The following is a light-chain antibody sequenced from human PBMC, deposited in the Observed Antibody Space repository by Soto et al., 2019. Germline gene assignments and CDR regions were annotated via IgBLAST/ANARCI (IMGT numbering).Light chain of an antibody. CDR3: QQYNSYPWT. J-gene: IGKJ1*01. V-gene: IGKV1-5*01. Sequence: DIQMTQSPSTLSASVGDRVTITCRASQSISSWLAWYHQRPGKAPKLLIYDVSSLESGVHSRFSGSGSGTEFTLTISSLQPDDFTTYYCQQYNSYPWTFGQGTKVEIK. CDR1: QSISSW. CDR2: DVS.